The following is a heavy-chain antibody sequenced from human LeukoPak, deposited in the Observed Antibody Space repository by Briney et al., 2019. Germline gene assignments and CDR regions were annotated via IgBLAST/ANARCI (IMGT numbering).Heavy chain of an antibody. Sequence: SETLSLTCTVSGGSISSYYWSWIRQPPGKGLEWIGYIYYSGSTNYNPSLKSRVTISVDTSKNQFSLKLSPVTAADTAVYYCASFDYDSSGYYPNFDYWGQGTLVTVSS. V-gene: IGHV4-59*01. D-gene: IGHD3-22*01. CDR3: ASFDYDSSGYYPNFDY. CDR1: GGSISSYY. CDR2: IYYSGST. J-gene: IGHJ4*02.